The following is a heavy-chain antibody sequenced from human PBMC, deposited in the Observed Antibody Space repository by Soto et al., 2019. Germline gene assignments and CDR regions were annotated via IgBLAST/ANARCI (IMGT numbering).Heavy chain of an antibody. CDR1: GYTFTSYD. V-gene: IGHV1-8*01. Sequence: QVQLVQSGAEVKKPGASVKVSCKASGYTFTSYDINWVRQATGHGLEWMGWMNPNSGNTGYAQKLQGRVTMTTDTSTSTAYMELRSLRSDDTAVYYCARDPPPPDYWGQGTLVTVSS. CDR3: ARDPPPPDY. J-gene: IGHJ4*02. CDR2: MNPNSGNT.